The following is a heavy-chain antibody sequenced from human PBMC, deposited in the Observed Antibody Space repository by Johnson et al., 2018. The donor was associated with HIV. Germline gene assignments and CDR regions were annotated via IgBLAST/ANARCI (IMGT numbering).Heavy chain of an antibody. CDR3: AKDPGGGYCSGGSCYWGAFDI. J-gene: IGHJ3*02. CDR2: IYSGGST. Sequence: VQLVESGGGLVQPGGSLRLSCAASGFTVSSNYMSWVRQAPGKGLEWVSVIYSGGSTYYADSVKGRFTISRDHSKNPPYLQMTSLRAEDTAVYYCAKDPGGGYCSGGSCYWGAFDIWGQGTMVTVSS. D-gene: IGHD2-15*01. CDR1: GFTVSSNY. V-gene: IGHV3-66*01.